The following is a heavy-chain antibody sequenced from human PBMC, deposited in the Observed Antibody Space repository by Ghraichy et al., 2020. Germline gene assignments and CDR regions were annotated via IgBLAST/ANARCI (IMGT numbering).Heavy chain of an antibody. CDR2: VSGSGNV. J-gene: IGHJ5*02. V-gene: IGHV4-4*07. D-gene: IGHD3-10*01. CDR3: VGRGNWFDP. CDR1: GDSIGTYY. Sequence: SLNISCTVSGDSIGTYYWSWVRQPAGKGLEWIGRVSGSGNVDYNPSLESRVTMSVDTSKNQFSLNLTSVTAADTAVYYCVGRGNWFDPWGQGTLVTVSS.